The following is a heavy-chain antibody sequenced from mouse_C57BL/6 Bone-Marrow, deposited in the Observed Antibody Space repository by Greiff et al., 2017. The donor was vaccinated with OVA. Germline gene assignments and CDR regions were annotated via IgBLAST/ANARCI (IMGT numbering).Heavy chain of an antibody. J-gene: IGHJ2*01. V-gene: IGHV14-4*01. CDR2: IDPENGYT. CDR1: GFNIKDDY. CDR3: TTYYYGSSP. Sequence: VQLQQSGAELVRPGASVKLSCTASGFNIKDDYMHWVKQRPEQGLEWIGWIDPENGYTDYASKFQGKATITADTSSNTAYLQLSSLTSEDTAVYYCTTYYYGSSPWGQGTTLTVSS. D-gene: IGHD1-1*01.